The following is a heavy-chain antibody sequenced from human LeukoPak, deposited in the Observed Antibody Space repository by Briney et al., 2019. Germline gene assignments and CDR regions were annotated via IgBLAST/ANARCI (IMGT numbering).Heavy chain of an antibody. J-gene: IGHJ4*02. CDR1: GFTFSGYW. D-gene: IGHD3-16*02. V-gene: IGHV3-7*01. CDR3: ARVRGYRQLDF. Sequence: PGGSLRLSCAASGFTFSGYWMSWVRQAPGKGLEWVANIKQDGSEKYYVDSVEGRFTITRDNAKNSMYLQMNTLRADDTAVYYCARVRGYRQLDFWGQGTLVTVSS. CDR2: IKQDGSEK.